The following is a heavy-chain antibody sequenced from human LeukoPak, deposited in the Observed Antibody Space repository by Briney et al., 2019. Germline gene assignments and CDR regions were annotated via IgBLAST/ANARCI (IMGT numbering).Heavy chain of an antibody. CDR2: IGTSSTTI. V-gene: IGHV3-48*04. CDR1: GFTFSSYT. J-gene: IGHJ4*02. D-gene: IGHD1-7*01. Sequence: PGGSLRLSCAASGFTFSSYTMNWVRQPPGKGLEWVSNIGTSSTTIYYADSVKGRFTISRDNAKNSLYLQMNSLRAEDTALYYCGKNIRAGGTSGGFVGYYFDYWGQGTLVTVSS. CDR3: GKNIRAGGTSGGFVGYYFDY.